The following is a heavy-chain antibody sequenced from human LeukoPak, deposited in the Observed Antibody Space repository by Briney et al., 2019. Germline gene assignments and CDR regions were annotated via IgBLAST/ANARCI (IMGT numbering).Heavy chain of an antibody. CDR2: ILYDGSNK. CDR1: GFSFSDYS. CDR3: ARGSDTSGYYYWGSYYFDY. J-gene: IGHJ4*02. D-gene: IGHD3-22*01. Sequence: HSGTSLRLSCAASGFSFSDYSMHWVRQAPGKGLEWVAVILYDGSNKYYADSVMGRFSISRDNSKNTLYLQMNSLRVEDTAVYYCARGSDTSGYYYWGSYYFDYWGQGTLVTVSS. V-gene: IGHV3-30*04.